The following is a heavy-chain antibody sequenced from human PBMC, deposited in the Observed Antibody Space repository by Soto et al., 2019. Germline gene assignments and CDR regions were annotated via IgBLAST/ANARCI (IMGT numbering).Heavy chain of an antibody. CDR2: IYYSGST. CDR1: GGPISSGGYY. V-gene: IGHV4-31*03. J-gene: IGHJ4*02. D-gene: IGHD6-19*01. CDR3: ARDSSGWYRHHYFDY. Sequence: PSETLSLTCTVSGGPISSGGYYWSWIRQHPGKGLEWIGYIYYSGSTYYNPSLKSRVTISVDTSKNQFSLKLSSVTAADTAVYYCARDSSGWYRHHYFDYWGQGTLVTVSS.